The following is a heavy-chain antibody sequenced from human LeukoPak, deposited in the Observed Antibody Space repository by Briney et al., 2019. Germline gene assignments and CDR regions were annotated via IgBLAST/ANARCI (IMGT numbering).Heavy chain of an antibody. J-gene: IGHJ4*02. V-gene: IGHV3-23*01. CDR3: AKGAWVVGY. D-gene: IGHD1-26*01. Sequence: GGSLRLSCAASGFTFTSYTMTWVRQAPGKGLEWVSSISTSGTKTYYADSVKGRFTISRDNSKNTLSLQMTSLRAEDTAIYYCAKGAWVVGYWGQGSLVTVSS. CDR2: ISTSGTKT. CDR1: GFTFTSYT.